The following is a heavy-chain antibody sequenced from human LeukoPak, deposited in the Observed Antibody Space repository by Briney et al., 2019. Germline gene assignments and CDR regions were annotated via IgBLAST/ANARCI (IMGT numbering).Heavy chain of an antibody. CDR3: ARVPYSSGWYGEDYFDY. CDR1: GGTFSSYA. D-gene: IGHD6-19*01. J-gene: IGHJ4*02. CDR2: IIPIFGTA. Sequence: SVKVSCKASGGTFSSYAISWVRQAPGQGLEWMGGIIPIFGTANYAQKFQGRVTITADESTSTAYMGLSSLRSEDTAVYYCARVPYSSGWYGEDYFDYWGQGTLVTVSS. V-gene: IGHV1-69*13.